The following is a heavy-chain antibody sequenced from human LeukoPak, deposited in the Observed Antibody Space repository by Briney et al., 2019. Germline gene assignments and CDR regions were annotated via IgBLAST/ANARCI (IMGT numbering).Heavy chain of an antibody. Sequence: GRSLRLSCAASGFTFSSYGMHWVRQAPGKGLEWVAVIWYDGSNKYYADSVKGRFTISRDNSKNTLYLQMNSLRAEDTAVYYCAARGSGWLDYWGQGTLVTVSS. D-gene: IGHD6-19*01. CDR3: AARGSGWLDY. CDR1: GFTFSSYG. V-gene: IGHV3-33*01. CDR2: IWYDGSNK. J-gene: IGHJ4*02.